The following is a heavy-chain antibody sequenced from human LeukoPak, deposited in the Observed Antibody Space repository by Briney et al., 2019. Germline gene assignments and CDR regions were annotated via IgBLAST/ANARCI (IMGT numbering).Heavy chain of an antibody. V-gene: IGHV1-46*01. CDR3: ARVKGVYCSSTSCSGYFQH. J-gene: IGHJ1*01. CDR2: INPSDAST. CDR1: GYTFISYY. Sequence: ASVKVSCKASGYTFISYYMHWVRQAPGQGLEWMGIINPSDASTTYAQKFQGRVTITADESTSTAYMELSSLRSEDTAVYYCARVKGVYCSSTSCSGYFQHWGQGTLVTVSS. D-gene: IGHD2-2*01.